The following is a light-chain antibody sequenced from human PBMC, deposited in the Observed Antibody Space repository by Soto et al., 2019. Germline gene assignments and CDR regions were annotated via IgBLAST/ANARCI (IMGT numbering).Light chain of an antibody. CDR2: AAS. J-gene: IGKJ2*01. V-gene: IGKV1-39*01. Sequence: DIQMTQSPSSLSVSAGDGVTITCRASQSISSYLNWYQQKPGKAPKLLVYAASSLQSGVPSRFSGSGSATDFTLTISSLQPEDFATYYCQQSYSNPYTFGQGTKLEIK. CDR3: QQSYSNPYT. CDR1: QSISSY.